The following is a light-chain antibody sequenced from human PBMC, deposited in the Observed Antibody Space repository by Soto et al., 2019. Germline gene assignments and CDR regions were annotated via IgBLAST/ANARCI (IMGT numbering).Light chain of an antibody. J-gene: IGKJ1*01. V-gene: IGKV3-15*01. CDR3: HQYNTWPRT. Sequence: EIVMTQSPGTLSVSLGEIVILSCRASQSIGTTVDWYQHKPGQAPRLLIYDASTRAAGVPARFRGSGSGTDFTLTISSLQSEDRGFYYCHQYNTWPRTFGQGTRVDIK. CDR1: QSIGTT. CDR2: DAS.